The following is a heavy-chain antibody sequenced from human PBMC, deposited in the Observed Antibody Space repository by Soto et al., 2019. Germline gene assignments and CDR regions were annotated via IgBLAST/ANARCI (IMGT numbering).Heavy chain of an antibody. CDR2: FDPEDGET. J-gene: IGHJ4*02. Sequence: ASVKVSCKVSGYTLTELSMHWVRQAPGKGLEWMGGFDPEDGETIYAQKFQGRGSMTKYTDTDTAYMELSSLRSEDTAVYYCAGVLRFLEWLLLGGYFDYWGQGTLVTVSS. D-gene: IGHD3-3*01. CDR1: GYTLTELS. V-gene: IGHV1-24*01. CDR3: AGVLRFLEWLLLGGYFDY.